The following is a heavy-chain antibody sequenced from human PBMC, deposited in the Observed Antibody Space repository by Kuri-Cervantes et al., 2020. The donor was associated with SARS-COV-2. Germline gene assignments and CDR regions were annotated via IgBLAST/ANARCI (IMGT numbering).Heavy chain of an antibody. CDR1: GFTFDDYG. J-gene: IGHJ4*02. Sequence: GESLKISCAASGFTFDDYGMHWVRQAPGKGLEWVAVISNDGRNKYYADSVKGRFTISRDNSKNTLYLQMNSLRVEDTAVYYCAGEKEPLTWGQGTLVTVSS. D-gene: IGHD1-14*01. V-gene: IGHV3-30*03. CDR2: ISNDGRNK. CDR3: AGEKEPLT.